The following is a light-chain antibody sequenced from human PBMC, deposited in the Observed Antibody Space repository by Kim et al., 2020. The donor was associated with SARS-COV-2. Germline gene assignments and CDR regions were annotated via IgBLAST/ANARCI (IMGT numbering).Light chain of an antibody. Sequence: SPSDGATLSCRASQSVSRTSLAWYQQKPGQAPRLLSYGASSRAGGVADRFSGSGSGTDFTLTISRLDPEDSAVYYCQQYGSFPRTFGQGTKVDIK. J-gene: IGKJ1*01. CDR1: QSVSRTS. CDR3: QQYGSFPRT. CDR2: GAS. V-gene: IGKV3-20*01.